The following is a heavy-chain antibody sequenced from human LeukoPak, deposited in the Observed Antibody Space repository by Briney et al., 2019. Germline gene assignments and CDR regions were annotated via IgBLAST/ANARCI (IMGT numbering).Heavy chain of an antibody. CDR1: GGTFSSYA. Sequence: ASVKVSCKASGGTFSSYAISWVRQAPGQGLEWMGGIIPIFGTANYAQKFQGRVTITADKSTSTAYMELSSLRSEDTAVYYCARAAIVATLTIHNYYYYGMDVWGKGTTVTASS. CDR2: IIPIFGTA. V-gene: IGHV1-69*06. J-gene: IGHJ6*04. CDR3: ARAAIVATLTIHNYYYYGMDV. D-gene: IGHD5-12*01.